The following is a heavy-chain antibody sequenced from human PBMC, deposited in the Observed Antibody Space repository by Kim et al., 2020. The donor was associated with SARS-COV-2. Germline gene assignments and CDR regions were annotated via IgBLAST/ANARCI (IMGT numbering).Heavy chain of an antibody. CDR2: IYYSGST. J-gene: IGHJ6*02. Sequence: SETLSLTCTVSGGSISSGGYYWSWIRQHPGKGLEWIGYIYYSGSTYYNPSLKSRVTISVDTSKNQFSLKLSSVTAADTAVYYCARRRAMATIEYYYYYGMDVWGQGTTVTVSS. D-gene: IGHD5-12*01. V-gene: IGHV4-31*03. CDR3: ARRRAMATIEYYYYYGMDV. CDR1: GGSISSGGYY.